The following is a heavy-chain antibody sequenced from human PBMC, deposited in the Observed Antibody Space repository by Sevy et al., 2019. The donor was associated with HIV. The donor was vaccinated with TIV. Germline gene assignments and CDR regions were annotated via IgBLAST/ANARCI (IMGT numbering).Heavy chain of an antibody. D-gene: IGHD2-2*01. CDR3: ARAIPRYCSSTSCYADYYYYGMDV. J-gene: IGHJ6*02. CDR2: IIPIFGTA. CDR1: GGTFSSYA. Sequence: ASVKVSCKASGGTFSSYAISWVRQAPGQGLEWMGGIIPIFGTANYAQKFQGRVTITADESTSTAYMELSSLRSEDTAVYYCARAIPRYCSSTSCYADYYYYGMDVWGQGTTVTVSS. V-gene: IGHV1-69*13.